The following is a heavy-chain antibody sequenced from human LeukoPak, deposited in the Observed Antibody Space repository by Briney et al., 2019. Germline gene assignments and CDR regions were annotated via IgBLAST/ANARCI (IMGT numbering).Heavy chain of an antibody. CDR3: AREGEYCSSTSCSDY. Sequence: ASVKVSCKASGGTFSSYAISWVRQAPGQGLEWMGGIIPIFGTANYAQKFQGRVTITADESTSTAYMELSSLRSEDTAVYYCAREGEYCSSTSCSDYWGQGTLVTVSS. CDR1: GGTFSSYA. D-gene: IGHD2-2*01. J-gene: IGHJ4*02. CDR2: IIPIFGTA. V-gene: IGHV1-69*13.